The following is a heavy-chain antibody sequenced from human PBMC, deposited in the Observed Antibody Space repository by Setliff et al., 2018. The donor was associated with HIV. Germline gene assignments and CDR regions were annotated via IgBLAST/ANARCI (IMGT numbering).Heavy chain of an antibody. CDR2: IDPEDGET. V-gene: IGHV1-69-2*01. J-gene: IGHJ4*02. CDR1: GYSFTTYF. Sequence: ASVKVSCKASGYSFTTYFMRWVRQAPGKGLEWMGRIDPEDGETIYAERFRGRISLTVDKSTGTAYMELNRLRSEDTAVYYCGTVRIAVPDDFDFWGQGTLVTVSS. CDR3: GTVRIAVPDDFDF. D-gene: IGHD6-19*01.